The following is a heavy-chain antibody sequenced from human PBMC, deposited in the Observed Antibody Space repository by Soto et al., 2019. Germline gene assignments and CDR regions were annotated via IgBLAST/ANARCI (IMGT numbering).Heavy chain of an antibody. V-gene: IGHV4-39*01. CDR3: ASRRWLQPRVDY. J-gene: IGHJ4*02. D-gene: IGHD5-12*01. CDR2: IYYSGST. Sequence: QLQLQESGPGLVKPSETLSLTCTVSGGSISSSSYYWGWIRQPPGKGLEWIGSIYYSGSTYYNPSLKSRVTISVDTSKNQFSLKLSSVTAADTAVYYCASRRWLQPRVDYWGQGTLVTVSS. CDR1: GGSISSSSYY.